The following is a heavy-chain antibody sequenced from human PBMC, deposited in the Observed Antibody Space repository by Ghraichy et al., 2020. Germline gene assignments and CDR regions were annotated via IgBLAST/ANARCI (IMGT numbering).Heavy chain of an antibody. V-gene: IGHV1-69*13. CDR2: IIPIFGTA. D-gene: IGHD2-21*01. CDR3: ERVIPGPNGGYYYYGMDV. Sequence: SVKVSCKASGGTFSSYAISWVRQAPGQGLEWMGRIIPIFGTANYAQKFQGRVTITADESTSTAYMELSSLRSEDTAVYYCERVIPGPNGGYYYYGMDVWGQGTTVTVSS. CDR1: GGTFSSYA. J-gene: IGHJ6*02.